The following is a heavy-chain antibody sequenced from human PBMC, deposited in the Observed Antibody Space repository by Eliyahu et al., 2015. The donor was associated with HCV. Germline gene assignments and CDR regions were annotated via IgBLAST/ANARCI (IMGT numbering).Heavy chain of an antibody. CDR1: GFXFDDYT. CDR2: ITWDGDTA. D-gene: IGHD5-24*01. V-gene: IGHV3-43*01. Sequence: EVQLVESGGVVVQPGGSLRLSCAASGFXFDDYTMHWVRQAPGKGLEWVSLITWDGDTAYYADSVRGRFTISRDNSKNSLYLQMNSLRIEDTALYYCAKGYWFRTGRDGYNPFDYWGQGTLVTVSS. J-gene: IGHJ4*02. CDR3: AKGYWFRTGRDGYNPFDY.